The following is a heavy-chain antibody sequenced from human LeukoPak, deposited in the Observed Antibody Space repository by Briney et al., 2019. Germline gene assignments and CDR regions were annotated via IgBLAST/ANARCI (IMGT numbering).Heavy chain of an antibody. D-gene: IGHD1-26*01. V-gene: IGHV4-34*01. CDR2: INHSGST. CDR3: ARRSYGALDAFVI. Sequence: SETLSLTCAVYGGSFSGYYWSWIRQPPGKGLEWIGEINHSGSTNYNPSLKSRVTISVDTSKNQFSLKLSSVTAADTAVYYCARRSYGALDAFVIWGQGTMVTVSS. CDR1: GGSFSGYY. J-gene: IGHJ3*02.